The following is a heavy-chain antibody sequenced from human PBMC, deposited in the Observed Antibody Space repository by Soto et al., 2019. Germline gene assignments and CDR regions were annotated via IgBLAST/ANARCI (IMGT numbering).Heavy chain of an antibody. CDR2: IYHSGST. CDR1: GGSISSGGYS. Sequence: SETLSLTCAVSGGSISSGGYSWSWIRQPPGKGLEWIGYIYHSGSTYYNPSLKSRVSTSVDRSKNQLPLKLSSVTAADTAVYYCARSTGYGDSYFDYWGQGTLVTVSS. CDR3: ARSTGYGDSYFDY. D-gene: IGHD4-17*01. V-gene: IGHV4-30-2*02. J-gene: IGHJ4*02.